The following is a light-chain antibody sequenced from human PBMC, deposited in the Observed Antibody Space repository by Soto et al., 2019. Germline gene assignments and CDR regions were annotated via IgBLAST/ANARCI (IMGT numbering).Light chain of an antibody. V-gene: IGKV1-5*03. CDR3: QQYTLSSCT. CDR2: KAS. J-gene: IGKJ1*01. CDR1: QSISTW. Sequence: DIQMTQSPSTLSAFVGDRVTITCRASQSISTWLAWYQQKPGKVPKLLIFKASSLQSGVPSRFSGSGSGTDFTLTISSLQPDDFTTCYRQQYTLSSCTSGQGTK.